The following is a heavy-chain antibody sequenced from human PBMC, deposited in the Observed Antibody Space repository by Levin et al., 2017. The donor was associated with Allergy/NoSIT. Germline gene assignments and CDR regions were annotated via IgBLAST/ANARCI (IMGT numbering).Heavy chain of an antibody. J-gene: IGHJ5*02. CDR3: ARERGEGATSDWFDP. D-gene: IGHD1-26*01. Sequence: WASVKVSCKASGYTFTGYYMHWVRQVPGEGLEWMGWINPKSGGTHYAENFQGRVTMTRDTSINTAYMELSSLRFDDTAVYYCARERGEGATSDWFDPWGQGTLVTVSS. CDR1: GYTFTGYY. V-gene: IGHV1-2*02. CDR2: INPKSGGT.